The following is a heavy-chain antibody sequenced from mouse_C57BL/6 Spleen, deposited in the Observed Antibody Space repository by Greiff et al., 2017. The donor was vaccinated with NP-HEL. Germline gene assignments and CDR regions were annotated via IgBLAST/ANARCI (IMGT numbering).Heavy chain of an antibody. CDR1: GYTFTDYY. V-gene: IGHV1-76*01. Sequence: QVQLQQSGAELARPGASVKLSCKASGYTFTDYYINWVKQRPGQGLEWIARIYPGSGNTYYNEKFKGKATLTAEKSSSTAYMQLSSLTSEDSAVYFCARGGAQAPDYWGQGTTLTVSS. J-gene: IGHJ2*01. CDR2: IYPGSGNT. D-gene: IGHD3-2*02. CDR3: ARGGAQAPDY.